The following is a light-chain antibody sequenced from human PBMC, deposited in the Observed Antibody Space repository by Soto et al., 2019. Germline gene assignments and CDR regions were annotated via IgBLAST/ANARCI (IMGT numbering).Light chain of an antibody. CDR1: QRLSSW. CDR3: QQYDTYWT. CDR2: RAS. J-gene: IGKJ1*01. Sequence: IQMTHSPSTLSASVGDRIIITCRASQRLSSWLAWYQQRPGQAPKLLIYRASSLESGVPSRFSGSGSGTEFTLTISSLQPDDFATYYCQQYDTYWTFGQGTKVDIK. V-gene: IGKV1-5*03.